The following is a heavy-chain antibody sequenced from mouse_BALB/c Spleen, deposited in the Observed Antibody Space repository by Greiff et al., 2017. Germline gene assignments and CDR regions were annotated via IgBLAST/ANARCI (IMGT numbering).Heavy chain of an antibody. D-gene: IGHD2-14*01. CDR3: ARHEDRSSWFAY. CDR2: ISSGGSYT. V-gene: IGHV5-6*01. J-gene: IGHJ3*01. Sequence: EVNVVESGGDLVKPGGSLKLSCAASGFTFSSYGMSWVRQTPDKRLEWVATISSGGSYTYYPDSVKGRFTISRDNAKNTLYLQMSSLKSEDTAMYYCARHEDRSSWFAYWGQGTLVTVSA. CDR1: GFTFSSYG.